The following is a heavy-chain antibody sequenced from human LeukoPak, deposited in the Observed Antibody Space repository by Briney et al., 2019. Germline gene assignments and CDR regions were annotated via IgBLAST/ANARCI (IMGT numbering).Heavy chain of an antibody. V-gene: IGHV3-23*01. CDR1: GFPFSNHA. CDR2: ISNGNS. CDR3: VREAGYCASVCLKSNWFDP. J-gene: IGHJ5*02. Sequence: QTGGSLRLSCAAPGFPFSNHAMSWVRQPPGKGLEWVSAISNGNSYYADSVRGRFTISRDDSKNMVYLQMNSLRDEDTALYYCVREAGYCASVCLKSNWFDPWGQGTLVTVSS. D-gene: IGHD2-21*02.